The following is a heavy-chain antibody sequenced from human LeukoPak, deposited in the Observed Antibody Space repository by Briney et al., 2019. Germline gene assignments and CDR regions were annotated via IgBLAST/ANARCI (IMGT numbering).Heavy chain of an antibody. Sequence: GGSLRLSCAASGFTFDDYAMHWVRQAPGKGLEWVSGISWNSGSIGYADSVKGRFTISRDNAKNSLYLQMNSLRAEDTAVYYCARDPGIAAAGPGEDWFDPWGQGTLVTVSS. J-gene: IGHJ5*02. V-gene: IGHV3-9*01. D-gene: IGHD6-13*01. CDR3: ARDPGIAAAGPGEDWFDP. CDR1: GFTFDDYA. CDR2: ISWNSGSI.